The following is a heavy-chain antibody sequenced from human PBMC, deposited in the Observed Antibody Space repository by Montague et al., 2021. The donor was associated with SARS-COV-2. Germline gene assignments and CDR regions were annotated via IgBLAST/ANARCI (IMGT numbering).Heavy chain of an antibody. D-gene: IGHD4-17*01. CDR3: ARGGGYSDLHYFDY. CDR1: GGSISSGTYS. CDR2: IYHSGDT. V-gene: IGHV4-30-2*01. J-gene: IGHJ4*02. Sequence: TVSLTSAVSGGSISSGTYSWSWIRQPPGKGLEWIGYIYHSGDTYYNPSLKSRVTISVDRSKNQFSLRLSSVTAADTAVYYCARGGGYSDLHYFDYWGQGTLVTVSS.